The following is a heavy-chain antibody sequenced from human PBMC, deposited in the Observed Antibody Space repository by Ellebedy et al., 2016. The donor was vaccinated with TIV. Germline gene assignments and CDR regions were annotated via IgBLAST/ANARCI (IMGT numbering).Heavy chain of an antibody. CDR3: ARAPSRTTIFGTRRGFFRH. V-gene: IGHV4-31*03. Sequence: SETLSLXXTVSGGSISSGGYYWSWIRQHPGKGLEWIGYIYYSGSTYCNPSLKSRVTISVDTSKNQFSLKLSSVTAADTAVYYCARAPSRTTIFGTRRGFFRHWGQGTLVTVSS. J-gene: IGHJ1*01. D-gene: IGHD3-3*01. CDR2: IYYSGST. CDR1: GGSISSGGYY.